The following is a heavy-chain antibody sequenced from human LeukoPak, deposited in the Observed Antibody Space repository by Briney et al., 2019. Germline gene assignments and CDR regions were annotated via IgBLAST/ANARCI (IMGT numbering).Heavy chain of an antibody. CDR3: ARDFTGGSYGLGAFDI. V-gene: IGHV4-59*01. Sequence: SETLSLTCTVSGGSLSSYYWSWIRQPPGKGLEWMGYIYYSGSTNYNPSLKSRLTISVDTSKNQSSLQLSSVTAADTAVYYCARDFTGGSYGLGAFDIWGQGTMVTVSS. D-gene: IGHD1-26*01. J-gene: IGHJ3*02. CDR1: GGSLSSYY. CDR2: IYYSGST.